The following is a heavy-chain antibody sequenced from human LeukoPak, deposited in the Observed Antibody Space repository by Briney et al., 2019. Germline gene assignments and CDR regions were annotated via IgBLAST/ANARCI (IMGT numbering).Heavy chain of an antibody. Sequence: SETLSLTCAVYGGSFSGYYWSWIRQPPGKGLEWIGSIYYSGSTYYNPSLKSRVTISVDTSKNQFSLKLSSVTAADTAVYYCARGSGYNWFDPWGQGTLVTVSS. D-gene: IGHD6-19*01. V-gene: IGHV4-34*01. J-gene: IGHJ5*02. CDR3: ARGSGYNWFDP. CDR2: IYYSGST. CDR1: GGSFSGYY.